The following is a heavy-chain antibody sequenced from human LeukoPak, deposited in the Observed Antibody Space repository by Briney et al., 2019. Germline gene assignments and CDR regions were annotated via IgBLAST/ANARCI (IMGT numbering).Heavy chain of an antibody. D-gene: IGHD1-26*01. CDR2: ITSSGTYI. J-gene: IGHJ4*01. CDR3: ARASGGWDLDY. Sequence: PGGSLRLSCAASGFTFNVFHMNWVRQAPGKGLEWVSSITSSGTYINYADSMQGRFTISRDNAKNSLYLQMNSLRVDDTALYYCARASGGWDLDYWGHGTLVTVSS. CDR1: GFTFNVFH. V-gene: IGHV3-21*01.